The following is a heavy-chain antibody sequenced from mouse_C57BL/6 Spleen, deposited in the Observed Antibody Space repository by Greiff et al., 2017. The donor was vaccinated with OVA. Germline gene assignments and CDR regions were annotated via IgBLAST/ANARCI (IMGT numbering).Heavy chain of an antibody. D-gene: IGHD4-1*01. CDR1: GYTFTSYG. CDR2: IYPRSGNT. V-gene: IGHV1-81*01. CDR3: ARRELGRGYFDV. J-gene: IGHJ1*03. Sequence: QVQLQQSGAELARPGASVKLSCKASGYTFTSYGISWVKQRTGQGLEWIGEIYPRSGNTYYTEKFKGKATLTADKSSSTAYLQLRSLTSEDTAVYFCARRELGRGYFDVWGTGTTVTVSS.